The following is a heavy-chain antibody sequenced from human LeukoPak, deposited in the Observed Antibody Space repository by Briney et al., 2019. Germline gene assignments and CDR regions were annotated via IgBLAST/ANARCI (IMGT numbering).Heavy chain of an antibody. CDR1: GASISSYY. D-gene: IGHD6-19*01. V-gene: IGHV4-4*07. J-gene: IGHJ4*02. CDR2: IYTSGSN. Sequence: SETLSLTCTVSGASISSYYWSWIRQPAGKGMEWIGRIYTSGSNNYNPSLKSRITMSVDTSKNQFSLKLSSVTAADTALYYCATSSGWYDVLDYWGQGTLVTVSS. CDR3: ATSSGWYDVLDY.